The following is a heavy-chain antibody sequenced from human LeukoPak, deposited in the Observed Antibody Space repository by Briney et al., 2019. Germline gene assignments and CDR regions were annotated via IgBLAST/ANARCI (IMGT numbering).Heavy chain of an antibody. Sequence: SETLSLTCAVYGGSFSGYYWIWIRQPPGKGLEWVGEINHGGITNYNPSLKSRVTISLDTSKNQFSLKLSSVTAADTAVYYCARRGAAARYNWFDLWGQGTLVTVSS. D-gene: IGHD6-13*01. CDR3: ARRGAAARYNWFDL. J-gene: IGHJ5*02. V-gene: IGHV4-34*01. CDR2: INHGGIT. CDR1: GGSFSGYY.